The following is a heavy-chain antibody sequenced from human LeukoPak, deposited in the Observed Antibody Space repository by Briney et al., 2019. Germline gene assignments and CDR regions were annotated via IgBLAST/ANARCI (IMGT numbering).Heavy chain of an antibody. CDR2: INPNSGGT. J-gene: IGHJ6*03. V-gene: IGHV1-2*02. CDR1: GYTFTGYY. CDR3: AREIGSSRWSSARYYYYMDV. Sequence: ASVKVSCKASGYTFTGYYMHWVRQAPGQGLEWMGWINPNSGGTNYAQKFQGRVTMTRDTSISTAYMELSRLRSDDTAVYYCAREIGSSRWSSARYYYYMDVWGKGTTVTVSS. D-gene: IGHD6-13*01.